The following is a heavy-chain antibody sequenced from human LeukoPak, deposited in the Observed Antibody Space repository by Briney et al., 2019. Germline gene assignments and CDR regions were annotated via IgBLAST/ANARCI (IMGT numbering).Heavy chain of an antibody. V-gene: IGHV3-30*14. J-gene: IGHJ6*02. D-gene: IGHD2-15*01. CDR1: GITFSSYA. Sequence: GGSLRLSCVASGITFSSYAMHWVRQAPGKGLEWVALMSNDGDNKNYADSVKGRFTISRDNSKNTLYLQMNSLRAEDTAVYYCARDLVAEIAATWDYYGMDVWGQGTTVTVSS. CDR2: MSNDGDNK. CDR3: ARDLVAEIAATWDYYGMDV.